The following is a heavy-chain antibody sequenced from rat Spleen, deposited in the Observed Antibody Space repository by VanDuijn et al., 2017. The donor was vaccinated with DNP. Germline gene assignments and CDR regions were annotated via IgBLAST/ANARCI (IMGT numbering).Heavy chain of an antibody. Sequence: EVQLVESGGGLVQPGGSLKLSCAASGFTFRDYYMAWVRQLPGKGLEWVASIPSRGGSTYYPDSVKGRFTISRDNAKRTQYLQMDSLRSEDTATYYCVTHPSWFGYWGPGTLVTVSS. CDR3: VTHPSWFGY. CDR1: GFTFRDYY. CDR2: IPSRGGST. V-gene: IGHV5-25*01. J-gene: IGHJ3*01.